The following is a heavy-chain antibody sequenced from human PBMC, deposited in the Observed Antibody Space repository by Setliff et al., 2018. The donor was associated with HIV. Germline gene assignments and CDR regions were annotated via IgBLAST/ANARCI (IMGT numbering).Heavy chain of an antibody. D-gene: IGHD4-17*01. J-gene: IGHJ6*03. CDR3: ARVIDYGVLYWSYYMDV. Sequence: ASVKVSCKASGYTLTNYGISWVRQAPRQGLEWMGWISADNGDTNYPQKLQGRVTMTTDTSTSTAYMELRSLRSDDTAVYYCARVIDYGVLYWSYYMDVWGKGTAVTVSS. CDR1: GYTLTNYG. V-gene: IGHV1-18*01. CDR2: ISADNGDT.